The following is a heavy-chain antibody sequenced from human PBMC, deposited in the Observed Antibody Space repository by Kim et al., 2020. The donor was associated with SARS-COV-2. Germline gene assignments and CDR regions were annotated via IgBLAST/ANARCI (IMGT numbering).Heavy chain of an antibody. D-gene: IGHD6-19*01. CDR3: ARVWSSGWDDAFDI. Sequence: SETLSLTCTVSGGSISSYYWSWIRQPPGKGLEWIGYIYYSGSTNYNPSLKSRVTISVDTSKNQFSLKLSSVTAADTAVYYCARVWSSGWDDAFDIWGQGTMVTVSS. J-gene: IGHJ3*02. V-gene: IGHV4-59*01. CDR2: IYYSGST. CDR1: GGSISSYY.